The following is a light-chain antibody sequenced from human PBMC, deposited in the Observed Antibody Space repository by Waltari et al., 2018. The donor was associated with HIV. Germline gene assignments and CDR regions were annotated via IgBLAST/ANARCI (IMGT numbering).Light chain of an antibody. V-gene: IGLV2-23*02. Sequence: QSALPQPASVSGSPGQSITLSCTGTSSDVGSYNLVSWYQQHPGKAPKLILYEVSKRPSGVSNRFSGSKSGNTASLTISGLQAEDEADYYCCSYAGSSILFGGGTKLTV. J-gene: IGLJ3*02. CDR1: SSDVGSYNL. CDR3: CSYAGSSIL. CDR2: EVS.